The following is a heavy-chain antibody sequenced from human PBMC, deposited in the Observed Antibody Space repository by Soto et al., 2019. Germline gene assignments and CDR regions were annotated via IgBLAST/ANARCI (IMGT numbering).Heavy chain of an antibody. Sequence: QVQLVESGGGVVQPGRSLRLSSAASGFTFSSYGMHWVRQAPGKGLEWVAVIWYDGSNKYYADSMKGRFTISRDNSKNTLYLQMNSLRSADTAVYYDARDQGSIAVAAVDYWGQGTLVTVSS. D-gene: IGHD6-19*01. CDR3: ARDQGSIAVAAVDY. CDR2: IWYDGSNK. J-gene: IGHJ4*02. CDR1: GFTFSSYG. V-gene: IGHV3-33*01.